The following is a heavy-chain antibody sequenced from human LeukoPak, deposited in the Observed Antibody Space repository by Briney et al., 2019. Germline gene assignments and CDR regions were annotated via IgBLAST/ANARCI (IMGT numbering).Heavy chain of an antibody. Sequence: GESLKISCKGSGYSFTSYWIGWVRQMPGKGLEGMGIIYPGDSDTRYSASFQGQLTISADKSISTAYLQWSSLKASDTAMYYCARLPVRGVITYNWFDPWGQGTLVTVSS. D-gene: IGHD3-10*01. J-gene: IGHJ5*02. V-gene: IGHV5-51*01. CDR2: IYPGDSDT. CDR1: GYSFTSYW. CDR3: ARLPVRGVITYNWFDP.